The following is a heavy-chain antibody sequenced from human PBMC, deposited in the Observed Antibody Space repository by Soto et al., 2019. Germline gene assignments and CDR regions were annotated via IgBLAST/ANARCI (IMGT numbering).Heavy chain of an antibody. CDR2: ISYDGSNK. CDR1: GFTFSSYA. CDR3: AGALTGDYYGMDV. V-gene: IGHV3-30-3*01. J-gene: IGHJ6*02. D-gene: IGHD3-9*01. Sequence: GGSLRLSCAASGFTFSSYAMHWVRQAPGKGLEWVAVISYDGSNKYYADSVKGRFTISRDNSKNTLYLQMSSLRAEDTAVYYCAGALTGDYYGMDVWGQGTTVTVSS.